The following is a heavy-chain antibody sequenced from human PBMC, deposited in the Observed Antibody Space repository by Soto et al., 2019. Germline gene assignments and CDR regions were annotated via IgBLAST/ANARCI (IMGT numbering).Heavy chain of an antibody. CDR3: ASTDYVAYYMDV. CDR2: IYYSGNT. V-gene: IGHV4-31*03. D-gene: IGHD3-10*02. CDR1: GGSISSGYY. Sequence: ASETLSLTCSVSGGSISSGYYWTWIRQHPGKGLEWIGYIYYSGNTYYNPSLKSRATISVDTSKNQFSLKLSSVTAADTAVYYCASTDYVAYYMDVWGQGTTVTVSS. J-gene: IGHJ6*03.